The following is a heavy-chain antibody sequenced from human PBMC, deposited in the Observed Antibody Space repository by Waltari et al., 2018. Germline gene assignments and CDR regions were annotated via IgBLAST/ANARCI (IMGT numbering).Heavy chain of an antibody. CDR2: IKSDRSGT. J-gene: IGHJ6*03. Sequence: EVQLVESGGGLVQPGGSLRLSCAASGFTFIRYWMHWVRQAPGKGMVLVSRIKSDRSGTIYADAVKGRFTISRDNAKNTLYLQLNSLRVEDTAVYYCAREPSPDSSGYFYYYMDVWGKGTTVTVSS. CDR1: GFTFIRYW. CDR3: AREPSPDSSGYFYYYMDV. V-gene: IGHV3-74*01. D-gene: IGHD3-22*01.